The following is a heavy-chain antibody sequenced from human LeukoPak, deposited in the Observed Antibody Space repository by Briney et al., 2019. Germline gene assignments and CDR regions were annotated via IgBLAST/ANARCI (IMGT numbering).Heavy chain of an antibody. Sequence: PGRSLRLSCAASGFTFSSYAMHWVRQAPGKGLEWVAVISYDGSNKYYADSVKGRFTISRDNSKNTLYLQMNSLRAEDTAVYYCARDGTDDGNYVGYFDYWGQGTLVTVSS. J-gene: IGHJ4*02. V-gene: IGHV3-30-3*01. CDR3: ARDGTDDGNYVGYFDY. CDR2: ISYDGSNK. CDR1: GFTFSSYA. D-gene: IGHD4/OR15-4a*01.